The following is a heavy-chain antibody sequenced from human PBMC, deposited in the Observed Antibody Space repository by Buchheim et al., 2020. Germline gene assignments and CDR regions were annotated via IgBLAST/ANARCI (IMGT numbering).Heavy chain of an antibody. Sequence: QVQLQESGPGLVKPSETLYLTCTVSGGSISSYYWSWIRQPPGKGLEWIGYIYYSGSTNYNPSLKSRVTISVDTSKNQFSLKLSSVTAADTAVYYCARTPSSGYPSDYSREGTL. CDR2: IYYSGST. J-gene: IGHJ4*02. V-gene: IGHV4-59*01. CDR1: GGSISSYY. CDR3: ARTPSSGYPSDY. D-gene: IGHD3-22*01.